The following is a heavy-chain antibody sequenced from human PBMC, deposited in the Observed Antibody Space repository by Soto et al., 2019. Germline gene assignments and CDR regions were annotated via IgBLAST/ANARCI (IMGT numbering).Heavy chain of an antibody. CDR3: ARDGGGVYQKGFDY. CDR2: IYYSGST. J-gene: IGHJ4*02. D-gene: IGHD2-2*01. V-gene: IGHV4-59*01. CDR1: GGSISSYY. Sequence: QVQLQESGPGLVKPSETLSLTCTVSGGSISSYYWSWIRQPPGKGLEWIGYIYYSGSTNYNPSLKRRIPISVDTSKIQFSLKLSSVTAADTAVYYCARDGGGVYQKGFDYWGQGTLVTVSS.